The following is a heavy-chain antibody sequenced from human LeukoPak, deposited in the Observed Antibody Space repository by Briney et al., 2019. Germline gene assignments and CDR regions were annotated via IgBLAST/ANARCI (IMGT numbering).Heavy chain of an antibody. Sequence: GASVKVSCKASGGTFSSYAISWVRQAPGQGLEWMGRIIPILGIANYAQKFQGRVTITADKSTSTAYMELSSLRSEDTAVYYCASSIAAAGTGYFDYWGQGTLVTVSS. CDR2: IIPILGIA. D-gene: IGHD6-13*01. J-gene: IGHJ4*02. CDR3: ASSIAAAGTGYFDY. CDR1: GGTFSSYA. V-gene: IGHV1-69*04.